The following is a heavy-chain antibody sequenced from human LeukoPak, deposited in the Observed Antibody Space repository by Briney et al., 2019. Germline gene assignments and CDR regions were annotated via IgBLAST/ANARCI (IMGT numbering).Heavy chain of an antibody. CDR3: GMAMDV. Sequence: GGSVRLSCTASGFTFSSYWMNWVRQAPGQGLEWVGNIKQVGSEKYYVDYVKGRFTITRDNAKNSLYLQLSSLRAEDTAVYYCGMAMDVWGRGTTVTVS. V-gene: IGHV3-7*05. CDR2: IKQVGSEK. CDR1: GFTFSSYW. J-gene: IGHJ6*02. D-gene: IGHD5-24*01.